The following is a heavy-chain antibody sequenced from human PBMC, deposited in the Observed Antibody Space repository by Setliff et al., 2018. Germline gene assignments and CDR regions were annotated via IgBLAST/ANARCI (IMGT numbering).Heavy chain of an antibody. D-gene: IGHD5-18*01. CDR2: INHSGST. CDR3: VRDRTAYSYGLDV. J-gene: IGHJ6*02. Sequence: SETLSLTCTVYGASFSDYYWGWIRQPPGKGLEWIAEINHSGSTNYNPSLKSRVTMSVDTSKNQFALNLKSVTAADTAVYYCVRDRTAYSYGLDVWGQGTTVTVSS. CDR1: GASFSDYY. V-gene: IGHV4-34*10.